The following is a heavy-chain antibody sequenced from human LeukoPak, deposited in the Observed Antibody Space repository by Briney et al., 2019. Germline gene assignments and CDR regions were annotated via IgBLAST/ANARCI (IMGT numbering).Heavy chain of an antibody. D-gene: IGHD3-9*01. CDR3: ATLQYLDWLSVGNY. Sequence: GGSLRLSCVASGFTFSTYAMSWVRQAPGKGLEWVSVISGSGVTTNYADSVMRRFTISRDNSKNTVYLQMNSLRAEDTALYYCATLQYLDWLSVGNYWGQGTLVTVSS. CDR2: ISGSGVTT. V-gene: IGHV3-23*01. CDR1: GFTFSTYA. J-gene: IGHJ4*02.